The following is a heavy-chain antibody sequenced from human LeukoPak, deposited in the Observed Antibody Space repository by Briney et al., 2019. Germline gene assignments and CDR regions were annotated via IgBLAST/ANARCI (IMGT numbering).Heavy chain of an antibody. CDR1: GLSLTTGGVG. CDR2: IHWNNDN. J-gene: IGHJ4*02. D-gene: IGHD2-8*01. Sequence: GSGPTLVKPTQTLTLTCTFSGLSLTTGGVGVGWIRQPPGKALEWLAVIHWNNDNHYSPSLNNRLTITKDTSKNQVVLTMTNMDPVDTATYCCAHRQVNSVLGYWGQGTLVTVSS. V-gene: IGHV2-5*01. CDR3: AHRQVNSVLGY.